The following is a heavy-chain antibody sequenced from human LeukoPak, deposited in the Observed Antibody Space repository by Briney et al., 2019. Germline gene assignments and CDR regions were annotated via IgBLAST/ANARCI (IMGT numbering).Heavy chain of an antibody. CDR1: GFTFSSYG. V-gene: IGHV3-7*01. J-gene: IGHJ4*02. D-gene: IGHD6-19*01. CDR2: IKHDGGEK. CDR3: ARDRRPSQWLGIY. Sequence: GGSLRLSCAASGFTFSSYGMHWVRQAPGKGLEWVASIKHDGGEKYYVDSVKGRFTISRDNAKNSLYLQMNSLRVEDTAIYYCARDRRPSQWLGIYWGQGTLVTVSS.